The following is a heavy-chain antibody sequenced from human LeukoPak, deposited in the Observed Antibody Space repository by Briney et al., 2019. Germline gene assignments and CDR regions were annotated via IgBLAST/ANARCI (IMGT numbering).Heavy chain of an antibody. Sequence: ASVKVSCKASGYTFTDYYIHWVRQAPGHGLEWLGWMNAKTGATSPAQKFPGRFTMTRDTSIGTASMEFNSLTSDDTAVYYCARQSGTYWGLDYWGQGTLVTVSS. CDR1: GYTFTDYY. D-gene: IGHD1-26*01. CDR3: ARQSGTYWGLDY. J-gene: IGHJ4*02. CDR2: MNAKTGAT. V-gene: IGHV1-2*02.